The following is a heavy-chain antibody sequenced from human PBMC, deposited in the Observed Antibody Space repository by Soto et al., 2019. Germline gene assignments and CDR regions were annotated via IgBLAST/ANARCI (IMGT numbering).Heavy chain of an antibody. Sequence: GESLKISCKGSGYSFTSYCIGWVRQVPGKGLEWMGIIYPGDSDTRYSPSFQGQVTISADKSISTAYLQWSSLKASDTAMYYCARQGRNYYDSSGYQPSNYFDYWGQGTLVTVSS. CDR1: GYSFTSYC. D-gene: IGHD3-22*01. J-gene: IGHJ4*02. CDR3: ARQGRNYYDSSGYQPSNYFDY. CDR2: IYPGDSDT. V-gene: IGHV5-51*01.